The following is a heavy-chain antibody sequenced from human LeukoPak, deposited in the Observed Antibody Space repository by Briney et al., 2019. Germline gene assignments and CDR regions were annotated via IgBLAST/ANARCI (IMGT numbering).Heavy chain of an antibody. V-gene: IGHV3-74*01. J-gene: IGHJ4*02. CDR2: INSDGSST. CDR1: GFTLTYYW. D-gene: IGHD1-26*01. Sequence: PGGSLRLSCAASGFTLTYYWMHWVRQAPGKGLVWVSRINSDGSSTSYADSVKGRFTISRDNAKNTLYLQMNSLRAEDTAVYYCVRPPAGELRPFEYWGQGTLVTVSS. CDR3: VRPPAGELRPFEY.